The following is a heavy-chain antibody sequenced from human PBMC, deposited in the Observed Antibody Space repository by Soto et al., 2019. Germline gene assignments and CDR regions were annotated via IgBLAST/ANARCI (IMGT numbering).Heavy chain of an antibody. CDR3: AIFYGGNSTYFDY. Sequence: PGESRKVSCKGSGDRFSSYWIVWVRQMPGKGLESMGIIYPGDSDTRYSPSFQGQVTISADESISTSYLQWSSLKASDTAIYYCAIFYGGNSTYFDYRSQGTLVPVSS. J-gene: IGHJ4*02. CDR2: IYPGDSDT. CDR1: GDRFSSYW. V-gene: IGHV5-51*01. D-gene: IGHD4-17*01.